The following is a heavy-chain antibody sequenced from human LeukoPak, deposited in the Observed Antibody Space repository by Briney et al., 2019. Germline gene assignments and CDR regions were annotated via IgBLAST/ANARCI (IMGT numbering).Heavy chain of an antibody. J-gene: IGHJ4*02. V-gene: IGHV3-7*01. CDR3: VTDRGAR. Sequence: QPGGSLRLSCAASGSTFSRSYMGWVRQAPGKGLEWVALMRLAGSVTYYVESVKGRFTISRDNTKNLLYLQMNNLRAEDTAVYYCVTDRGARWGQGTLVTVSS. CDR2: MRLAGSVT. CDR1: GSTFSRSY.